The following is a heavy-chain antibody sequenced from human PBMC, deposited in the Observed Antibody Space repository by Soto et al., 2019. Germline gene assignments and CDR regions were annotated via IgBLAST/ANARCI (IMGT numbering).Heavy chain of an antibody. J-gene: IGHJ1*01. CDR2: ISAYNANT. CDR1: GYTFTTYG. Sequence: QVQLVQSGAEVKKPGASVKVSCKTSGYTFTTYGISWVRQDPGQGLEWMGWISAYNANTNYAQKLQGRVTMTTDTSTSTAYMEVRSLRSDDTAVYYCARYSGIGEPEYFQHWGQGTLVTVSS. D-gene: IGHD6-13*01. V-gene: IGHV1-18*01. CDR3: ARYSGIGEPEYFQH.